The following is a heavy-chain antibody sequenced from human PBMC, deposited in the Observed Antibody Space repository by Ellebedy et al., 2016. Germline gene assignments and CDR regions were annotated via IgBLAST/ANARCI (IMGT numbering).Heavy chain of an antibody. CDR2: ISWNSGSI. CDR1: GFTFDDYA. J-gene: IGHJ4*02. Sequence: GGSLRLXXAASGFTFDDYAMHWVRQAPGKGLEWVSGISWNSGSIGYADSVKGRFTISRDNAKNSLYLQMNSLRAEDTALYYCAKDIDQSSGFDYWGQGTLVTVSS. CDR3: AKDIDQSSGFDY. V-gene: IGHV3-9*01.